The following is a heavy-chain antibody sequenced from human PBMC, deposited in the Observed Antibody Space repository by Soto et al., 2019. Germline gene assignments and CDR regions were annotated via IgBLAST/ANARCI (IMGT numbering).Heavy chain of an antibody. CDR1: GFTVSSNY. V-gene: IGHV3-53*04. CDR2: IYSGGST. D-gene: IGHD3-3*01. CDR3: AKERKSGGYKWFDP. J-gene: IGHJ5*02. Sequence: GGSLRLSCAASGFTVSSNYMSWVRQAPGTGLEWVSVIYSGGSTYYADSVNGRFTISRHNSKNTLFVQMNSMRTEVTAVYYRAKERKSGGYKWFDPWGQGTLVTV.